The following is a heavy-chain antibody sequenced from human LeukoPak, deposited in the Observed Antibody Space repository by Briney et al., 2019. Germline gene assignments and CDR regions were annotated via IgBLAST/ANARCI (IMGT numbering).Heavy chain of an antibody. D-gene: IGHD3-22*01. CDR3: ARLAVSLYESSGYVY. J-gene: IGHJ4*02. V-gene: IGHV3-11*04. CDR1: GFTFSDYY. Sequence: GGSLRLSCAASGFTFSDYYMSWIRQAPGKGLEWVSYISSSGSTIYYADSVKGRFTISRDNAKNSLYLQMNSLRAEDTAVYYCARLAVSLYESSGYVYWGQGTLVTVSS. CDR2: ISSSGSTI.